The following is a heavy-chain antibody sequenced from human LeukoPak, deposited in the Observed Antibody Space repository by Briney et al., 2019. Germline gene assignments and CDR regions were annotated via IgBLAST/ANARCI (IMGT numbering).Heavy chain of an antibody. V-gene: IGHV1-8*03. CDR1: GYTFTSYD. Sequence: ASVKVSCKASGYTFTSYDINWVRQATGQGLEWMGWMNLNSGNTGYAQKFQGRVTITRNTSISTAYMELSSLRSEDTAVYYCASSGVPAAIQVGYYYYYMDVWGKGTTVTVSS. CDR2: MNLNSGNT. CDR3: ASSGVPAAIQVGYYYYYMDV. D-gene: IGHD2-2*02. J-gene: IGHJ6*03.